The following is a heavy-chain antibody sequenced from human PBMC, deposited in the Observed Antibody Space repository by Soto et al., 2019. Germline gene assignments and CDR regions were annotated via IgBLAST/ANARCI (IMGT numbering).Heavy chain of an antibody. CDR1: GGSISSYY. V-gene: IGHV4-59*01. CDR2: IYYSGST. J-gene: IGHJ4*02. D-gene: IGHD6-13*01. CDR3: ARGDMEQQLVWRY. Sequence: QVQLQESGPGLVKPSETLSLTCTVSGGSISSYYWSWIRQPPGKGLEWIGYIYYSGSTNYNPSLTRRVTISVATSKNQFSLQLSSVTAAATAVYYCARGDMEQQLVWRYWGPGTLVTVSS.